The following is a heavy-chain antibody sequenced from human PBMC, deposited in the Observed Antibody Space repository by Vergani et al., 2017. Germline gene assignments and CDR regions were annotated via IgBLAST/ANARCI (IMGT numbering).Heavy chain of an antibody. J-gene: IGHJ2*01. Sequence: QVQLQESGPGLVKPPQTLSLTCTVSGDSIDSVSYYCTWIRQPAGKGLEWIGRIYASGNTNYNPSLRSRVVMSVDTSKNQISLKLTCVTAADTAVYYCARVFSPSAFWYLDLWGRGTLVTVSS. CDR3: ARVFSPSAFWYLDL. D-gene: IGHD2/OR15-2a*01. CDR1: GDSIDSVSYY. CDR2: IYASGNT. V-gene: IGHV4-61*02.